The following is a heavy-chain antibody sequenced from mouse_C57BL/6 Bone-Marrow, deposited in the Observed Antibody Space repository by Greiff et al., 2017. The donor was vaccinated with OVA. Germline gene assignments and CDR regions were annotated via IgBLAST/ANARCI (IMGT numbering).Heavy chain of an antibody. Sequence: QVQLQQSGAELARPGASVKLSCKASGYTFTSYGISWVKQRTGQGLEWIGEIYPGSGSTNYNEKFKSKATLTVDTSSSTAYMQLSSLTAEDSAVYYCARSYGSSYCWFADWGQGTLVTVSA. CDR3: ARSYGSSYCWFAD. D-gene: IGHD1-1*01. J-gene: IGHJ3*01. CDR1: GYTFTSYG. CDR2: IYPGSGST. V-gene: IGHV1-81*01.